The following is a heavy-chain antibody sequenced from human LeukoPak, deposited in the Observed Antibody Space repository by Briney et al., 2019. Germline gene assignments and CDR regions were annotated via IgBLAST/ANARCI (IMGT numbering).Heavy chain of an antibody. V-gene: IGHV1-69*13. J-gene: IGHJ5*02. CDR2: IIPIFGTA. Sequence: GASVKVSCKASGGTFSSYAISRVRQAPGQGLEWMGGIIPIFGTANYAQKFQGRVTITADESTSTAYMELSSLRSEDTAVYYCAIRLGYCSSTSCSNWFDPWGQGTLVTVSS. CDR1: GGTFSSYA. D-gene: IGHD2-2*01. CDR3: AIRLGYCSSTSCSNWFDP.